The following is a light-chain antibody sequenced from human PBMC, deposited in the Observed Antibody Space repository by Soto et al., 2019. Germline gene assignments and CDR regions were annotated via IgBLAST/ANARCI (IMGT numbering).Light chain of an antibody. CDR1: SSDVGRFNF. CDR2: DVS. CDR3: SSFTTSSTFV. Sequence: QSVLAQPASVSGSPGQSITISCTGTSSDVGRFNFVSWLQQHPGKAPKLLIYDVSNWPSGASDRFSGSKSGNTASLTISGLQAEDEADYYCSSFTTSSTFVFGTGTKVTVL. V-gene: IGLV2-14*01. J-gene: IGLJ1*01.